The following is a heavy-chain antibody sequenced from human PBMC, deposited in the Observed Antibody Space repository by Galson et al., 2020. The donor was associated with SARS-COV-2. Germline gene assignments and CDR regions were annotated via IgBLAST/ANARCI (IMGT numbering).Heavy chain of an antibody. D-gene: IGHD1-26*01. J-gene: IGHJ4*02. Sequence: GESLKISCAASGFTFSDCAMHWVRQAPGKGLAWEAVIWYDGRTKYYADSVKGRFTISRDNSKNTLYLQMNSLRAEDTAVYYCAREGGSGIVAAPTDYWGQGTLVTVSS. CDR1: GFTFSDCA. V-gene: IGHV3-33*01. CDR3: AREGGSGIVAAPTDY. CDR2: IWYDGRTK.